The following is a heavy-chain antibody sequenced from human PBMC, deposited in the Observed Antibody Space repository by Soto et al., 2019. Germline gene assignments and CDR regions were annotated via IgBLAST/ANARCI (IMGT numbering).Heavy chain of an antibody. CDR2: ISDDGDST. V-gene: IGHV3-23*01. Sequence: VPLLESGGDLVQPGGSLRLSCGASGFTFSDNAMTWVRQAPGKGLEWVSSISDDGDSTYYADSVKGRFTISRDNSKNTLFLQMSSLGAEDTAVYYCAKSLSTAVNYGMDVWGQGTSVTVSS. D-gene: IGHD2-2*01. J-gene: IGHJ6*02. CDR1: GFTFSDNA. CDR3: AKSLSTAVNYGMDV.